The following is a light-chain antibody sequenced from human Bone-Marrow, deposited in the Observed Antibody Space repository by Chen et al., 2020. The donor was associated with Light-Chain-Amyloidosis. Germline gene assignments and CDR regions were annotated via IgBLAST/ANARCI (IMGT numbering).Light chain of an antibody. V-gene: IGLV3-21*02. CDR1: NMGSTS. J-gene: IGLJ3*02. CDR2: DDS. Sequence: SYVLTQPSSVSVAPGQTGTIACGGNNMGSTSVHWYQQTPGEAPLLVVYDDSDRPSGIPERLAGSNSGNTATLPISRVEAGDEDDYYCQVWDRSSDRPVFGGGTKLTVL. CDR3: QVWDRSSDRPV.